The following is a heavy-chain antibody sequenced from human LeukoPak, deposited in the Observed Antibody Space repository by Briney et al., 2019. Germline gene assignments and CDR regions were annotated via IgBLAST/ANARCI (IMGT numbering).Heavy chain of an antibody. CDR3: ARGRQDVNMILVVMAGVSYYLDV. D-gene: IGHD3-22*01. Sequence: SETLSLTRAVYGGSFSDYYWTWIRQTPGKGLEWIGEISPSGSSNYNPSLKSRVTISVDTSKNQFSLKLRSVTAADTAVYYCARGRQDVNMILVVMAGVSYYLDVWSKGTTVTVSS. J-gene: IGHJ6*03. V-gene: IGHV4-34*01. CDR2: ISPSGSS. CDR1: GGSFSDYY.